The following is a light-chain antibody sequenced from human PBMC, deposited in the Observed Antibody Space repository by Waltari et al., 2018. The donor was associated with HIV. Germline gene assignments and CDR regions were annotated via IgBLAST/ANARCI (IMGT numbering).Light chain of an antibody. CDR3: QVWDSSSEYV. Sequence: SYVLTQPPSVSVAPGQTATIPCWGNSIGSKSVHWYQQTPGQAPVMVVYDDFDRPSGIPERFSGSNSGNTATLTISRVEAGDEADYFCQVWDSSSEYVFGSGTKVTVL. CDR1: SIGSKS. V-gene: IGLV3-21*02. J-gene: IGLJ1*01. CDR2: DDF.